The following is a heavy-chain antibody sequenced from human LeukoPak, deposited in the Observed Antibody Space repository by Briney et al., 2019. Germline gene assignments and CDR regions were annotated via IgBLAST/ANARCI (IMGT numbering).Heavy chain of an antibody. J-gene: IGHJ5*02. CDR2: ISYDGSNK. Sequence: PGGSLRLSCAASGFTFSSYAMHWVRQAPGKGLEWVAVISYDGSNKYYADSVKGRFTISRDNSKNTLYLQMNSLRAEDTAVYYCASVELTTVTNFGLLNWSDPWGQGTLVTVSS. CDR3: ASVELTTVTNFGLLNWSDP. V-gene: IGHV3-30*01. D-gene: IGHD4-11*01. CDR1: GFTFSSYA.